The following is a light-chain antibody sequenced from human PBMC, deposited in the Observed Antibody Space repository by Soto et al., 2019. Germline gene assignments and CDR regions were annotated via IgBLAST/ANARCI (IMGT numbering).Light chain of an antibody. CDR2: GNS. CDR3: QSYDNSLSVYV. CDR1: SSNIGAHYD. J-gene: IGLJ1*01. V-gene: IGLV1-40*01. Sequence: QCGLAQPPSGSGAPGQRVTISCTGSSSNIGAHYDVHWYQQLPGTAPKLLIYGNSNRPSGVPDRFSGSKSGASASLAITGLQAEHEADYYCQSYDNSLSVYVFGTGTKVTVL.